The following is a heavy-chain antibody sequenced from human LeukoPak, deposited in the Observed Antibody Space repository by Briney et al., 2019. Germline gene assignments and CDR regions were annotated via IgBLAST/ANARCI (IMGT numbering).Heavy chain of an antibody. D-gene: IGHD5-12*01. Sequence: SETLSLTCTVSGGSISSYYWSWIRQPPGKGLEWIGYIYYSGSTNYNPSLKSRVTISVDTSKNQFSLKLSSVTAADTAVYYCARGGSGYDFTFDYWGQGTLVTVSS. J-gene: IGHJ4*02. CDR3: ARGGSGYDFTFDY. CDR2: IYYSGST. CDR1: GGSISSYY. V-gene: IGHV4-59*01.